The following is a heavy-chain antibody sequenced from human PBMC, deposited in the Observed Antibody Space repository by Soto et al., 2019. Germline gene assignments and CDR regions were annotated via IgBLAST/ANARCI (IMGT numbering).Heavy chain of an antibody. CDR1: GFTFGDYA. CDR2: ISATGIST. J-gene: IGHJ4*02. D-gene: IGHD2-8*02. Sequence: GGSLRLSCTASGFTFGDYAMNWVRQAPGKGLEWVSTISATGISTYYIDSVRGRFTISRDNSKNTLFLQMHSLRADDTAVYFCQRDTSTGAADYWGRGTLVTVSS. CDR3: QRDTSTGAADY. V-gene: IGHV3-23*01.